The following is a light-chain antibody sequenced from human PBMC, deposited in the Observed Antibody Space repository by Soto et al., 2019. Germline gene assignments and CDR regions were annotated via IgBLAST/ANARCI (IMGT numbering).Light chain of an antibody. CDR3: EHYNSYAEA. V-gene: IGKV1-5*03. J-gene: IGKJ1*01. Sequence: DIQMTQSPSTLSGSVGDRVTITCPASQTISSWLAWYQQKPGKAPKLLIYKASTLKSGVPSRFSGSRSGTAFTLTISSLQPDDFAVDYGEHYNSYAEAVGQGSKVEL. CDR1: QTISSW. CDR2: KAS.